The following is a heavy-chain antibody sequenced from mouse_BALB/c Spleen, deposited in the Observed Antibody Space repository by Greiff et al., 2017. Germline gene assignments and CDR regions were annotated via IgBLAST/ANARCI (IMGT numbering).Heavy chain of an antibody. CDR3: ARGEYDDYDSWFAY. Sequence: EVMLVESGGGLVKPGGSLKLSCAASGFAFSSYDMSWVRQTPEKRLEWVAYISSGGSTYYPDSVKGRFTISRDNARNILYLQMSSLRSEDTAMYYCARGEYDDYDSWFAYWGQGTLVTVSA. V-gene: IGHV5-6-5*01. D-gene: IGHD2-4*01. J-gene: IGHJ3*01. CDR1: GFAFSSYD. CDR2: ISSGGST.